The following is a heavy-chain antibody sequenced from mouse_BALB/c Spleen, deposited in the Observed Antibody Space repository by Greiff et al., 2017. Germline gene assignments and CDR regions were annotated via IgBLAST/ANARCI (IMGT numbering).Heavy chain of an antibody. CDR3: ARAIYYDPWFDY. CDR2: IRNKANGYTT. D-gene: IGHD2-4*01. V-gene: IGHV7-3*02. J-gene: IGHJ2*01. CDR1: GFTFTDYY. Sequence: EVHLVESGGGLVQPGGSLRLSCATSGFTFTDYYMSWVRQPPGKALEWLGFIRNKANGYTTEYSASVKGRFTISRDNSQSILYLQMNTLRAEDSATYYCARAIYYDPWFDYWGQGTTLTVSS.